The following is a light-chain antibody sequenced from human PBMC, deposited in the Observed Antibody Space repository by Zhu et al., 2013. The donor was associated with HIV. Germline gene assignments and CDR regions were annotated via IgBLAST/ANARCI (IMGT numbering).Light chain of an antibody. CDR1: QSVSGY. CDR3: QQYGNSPRT. J-gene: IGKJ1*01. V-gene: IGKV3-11*01. Sequence: EIVLTQYPATLSLSAGERATLFCRASQSVSGYLAWYQQKVGQAPKLLIYDASNRATGIPARFSGSGSGTDFSLTISRLEPEDFAVYHCQQYGNSPRTFGQGPRWKSN. CDR2: DAS.